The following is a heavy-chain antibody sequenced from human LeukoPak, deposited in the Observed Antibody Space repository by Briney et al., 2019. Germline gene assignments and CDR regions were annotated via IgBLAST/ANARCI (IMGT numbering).Heavy chain of an antibody. CDR3: ARGLERSSGWPYFDY. CDR2: IKQDGSEK. D-gene: IGHD6-19*01. J-gene: IGHJ4*02. Sequence: GGSLRLSCAASGFTFSSYWMSWVRQAPGKGLEWVANIKQDGSEKYYVDSVKGRFTISRDNAKNSLYLQMNSLRAEDTAVYYCARGLERSSGWPYFDYWGQGTLVTVSS. CDR1: GFTFSSYW. V-gene: IGHV3-7*01.